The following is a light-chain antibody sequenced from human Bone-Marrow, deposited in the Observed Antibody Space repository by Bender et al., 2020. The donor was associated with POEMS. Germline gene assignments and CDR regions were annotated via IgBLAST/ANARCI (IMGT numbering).Light chain of an antibody. CDR3: SSYDATTTLFV. V-gene: IGLV2-23*01. CDR1: NSDVGSHNV. Sequence: QSALTQPASVSGSPGQSITISCTGTNSDVGSHNVVSWFQQRPGKAPKLIIYDANKRPSGISSRFSGSKSGSTASLTISGLQAEDEADYYCSSYDATTTLFVFGPGTKVSVL. J-gene: IGLJ1*01. CDR2: DAN.